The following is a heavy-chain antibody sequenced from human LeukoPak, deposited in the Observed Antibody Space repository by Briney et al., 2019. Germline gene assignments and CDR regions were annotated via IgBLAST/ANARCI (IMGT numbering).Heavy chain of an antibody. CDR2: IDGSGSS. Sequence: PSETLSLTCTVSGYSISSGYLWGWIRQPPGKGLEWIGSIDGSGSSYYNPSLKSRVTISVDTSRNQFSLKMTSVTAADTAVYYCARKVPNDSSGYYYRGQFDPWGQGTLVTVSS. CDR1: GYSISSGYL. J-gene: IGHJ5*02. D-gene: IGHD3-22*01. V-gene: IGHV4-38-2*02. CDR3: ARKVPNDSSGYYYRGQFDP.